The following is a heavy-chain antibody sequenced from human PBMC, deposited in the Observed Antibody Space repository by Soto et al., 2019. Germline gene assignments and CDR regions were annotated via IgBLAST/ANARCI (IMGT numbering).Heavy chain of an antibody. D-gene: IGHD1-7*01. CDR3: ATQGFGTLHGLVDV. CDR2: ISYSGHT. V-gene: IGHV4-59*08. J-gene: IGHJ6*02. Sequence: SETLSHTRTVAGGSIASITNHYCIWFRQPPGKGLEWIGYISYSGHTSYNPSLKSRVILSVDTSKNQVSLNLASVTAADTAVYYCATQGFGTLHGLVDVWVQGTTVT. CDR1: GGSIASITNHY.